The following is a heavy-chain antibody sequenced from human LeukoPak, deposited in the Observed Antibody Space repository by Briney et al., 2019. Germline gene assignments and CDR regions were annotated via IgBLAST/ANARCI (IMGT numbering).Heavy chain of an antibody. CDR3: ARVFDSGSQAYFYYMDV. V-gene: IGHV4-39*07. D-gene: IGHD3-10*01. CDR1: GGSISSSSYY. CDR2: IYYSGST. J-gene: IGHJ6*03. Sequence: PSETLSLTCTASGGSISSSSYYWGWIRQPPGKGLEWIGSIYYSGSTYYNPSLKSRVTISVDTSKNQFSLKVSSVTAADTAVYYCARVFDSGSQAYFYYMDVWGKGTTVTISS.